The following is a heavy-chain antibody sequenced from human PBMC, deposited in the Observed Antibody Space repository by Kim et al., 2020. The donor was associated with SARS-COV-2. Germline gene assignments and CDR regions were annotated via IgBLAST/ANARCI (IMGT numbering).Heavy chain of an antibody. CDR1: GGSISSYY. CDR2: IYYSGST. J-gene: IGHJ4*02. D-gene: IGHD2-15*01. Sequence: SETLSLTCTVSGGSISSYYWSWIRQPPGKGLEWIGYIYYSGSTTYNPSPKSRATISVDTSKNQFSLKLSSVTAADTAVYYCARAYCSGGSCYPYFDYWGQGTLVTVSS. CDR3: ARAYCSGGSCYPYFDY. V-gene: IGHV4-59*01.